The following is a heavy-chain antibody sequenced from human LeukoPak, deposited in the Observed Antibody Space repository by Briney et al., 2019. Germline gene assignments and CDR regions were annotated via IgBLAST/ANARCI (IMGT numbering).Heavy chain of an antibody. CDR2: SNSDGTIT. J-gene: IGHJ4*02. D-gene: IGHD3-3*01. Sequence: GGSLRLSCAASGFTLGRYWMHWFRQAPGTGLVWVARSNSDGTITDYADSVRGRFTTSRDNTKNTVYLQMSSLRAEDTGVYYCARDHHDFWGGYPNYWGQGTLVIVSS. CDR1: GFTLGRYW. V-gene: IGHV3-74*01. CDR3: ARDHHDFWGGYPNY.